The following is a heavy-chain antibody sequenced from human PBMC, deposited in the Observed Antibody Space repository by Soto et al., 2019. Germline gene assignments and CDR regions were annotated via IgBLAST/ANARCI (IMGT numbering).Heavy chain of an antibody. J-gene: IGHJ4*02. CDR3: TTYDYIRVHYRLRWAY. D-gene: IGHD3-16*02. CDR1: GFTFSDSW. CDR2: IKSKTDAGTT. Sequence: EVQLVESGGGLVQPGGSLRVSCAASGFTFSDSWMSWVRQAPGKGLEWVACIKSKTDAGTTDYAGTVTGRFTISRDDSKNTLSLQMNSLKTEDTAICYCTTYDYIRVHYRLRWAYWGLGNMVTVSS. V-gene: IGHV3-15*01.